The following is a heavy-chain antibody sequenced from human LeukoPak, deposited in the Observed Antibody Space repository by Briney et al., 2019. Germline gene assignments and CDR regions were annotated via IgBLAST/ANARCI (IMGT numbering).Heavy chain of an antibody. V-gene: IGHV3-48*01. Sequence: GGSLRLSCAASGFTFDDYAMHWVRQAPGKGLEWVSYISSSSTTIYYADSVKGRFTISRDNAKNSLYVQMNSLRADDTAVYYCAREGGYDSSGSYDYWGQGTLVTVSS. J-gene: IGHJ4*02. CDR1: GFTFDDYA. CDR3: AREGGYDSSGSYDY. D-gene: IGHD3-22*01. CDR2: ISSSSTTI.